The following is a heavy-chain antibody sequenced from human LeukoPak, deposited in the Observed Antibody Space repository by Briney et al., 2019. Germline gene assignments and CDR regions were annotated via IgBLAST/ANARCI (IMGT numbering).Heavy chain of an antibody. V-gene: IGHV1-18*01. CDR2: ISAYNGNT. Sequence: ASVKVFCKASGYTFTSYDINWVRQAPGQGLEWMGWISAYNGNTNYAQKLQGRVTMTTDTSTSTAYMELRSLRSDDTAVYYCARDSSSWYVPDYWGQGTLVTVSS. J-gene: IGHJ4*02. D-gene: IGHD6-13*01. CDR1: GYTFTSYD. CDR3: ARDSSSWYVPDY.